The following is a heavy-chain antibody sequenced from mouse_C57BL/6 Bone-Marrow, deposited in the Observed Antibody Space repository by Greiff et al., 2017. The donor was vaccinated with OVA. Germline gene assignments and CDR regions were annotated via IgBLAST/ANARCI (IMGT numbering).Heavy chain of an antibody. CDR1: GFSLTSYG. CDR3: AENGGLRRGAWFAY. CDR2: IWRGGGT. V-gene: IGHV2-5*01. J-gene: IGHJ3*01. D-gene: IGHD2-4*01. Sequence: VQRVESGPGLVQPSQSLSITCTVSGFSLTSYGVHWVRQSPGKGLEWLGVIWRGGGTDYNAAFMSRLGITKDNSKSQVFFNMNSLQADDTAIYSCAENGGLRRGAWFAYWGRGTLVTVSA.